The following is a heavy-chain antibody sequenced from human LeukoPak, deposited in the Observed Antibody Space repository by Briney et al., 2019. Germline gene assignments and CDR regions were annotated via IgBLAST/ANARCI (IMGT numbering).Heavy chain of an antibody. D-gene: IGHD6-13*01. V-gene: IGHV2-5*02. CDR1: GFSLSTSGVG. J-gene: IGHJ5*02. CDR2: IYWDDDK. Sequence: SGPTLLKPTQTLTLTCTFSGFSLSTSGVGVGWIRQPPGKALEWLALIYWDDDKRYSPSLKSRLTITKDTSKNQVVLTMTNVDPVDTATYYCAHSPEQQLVLRWFDPWGQGTLVTVSS. CDR3: AHSPEQQLVLRWFDP.